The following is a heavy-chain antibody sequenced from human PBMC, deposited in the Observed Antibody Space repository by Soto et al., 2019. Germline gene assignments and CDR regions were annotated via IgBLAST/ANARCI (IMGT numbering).Heavy chain of an antibody. Sequence: GASVKVSCKASGGSFSSLVISWLRQAPGQGPEWMGGINPMLGVANFAQKFQDRVTITADESTTTAYMELSSLRSEDTAAYYCARGPAQFDPWGQGTLVTVSS. D-gene: IGHD2-2*01. CDR1: GGSFSSLV. V-gene: IGHV1-69*10. CDR3: ARGPAQFDP. CDR2: INPMLGVA. J-gene: IGHJ5*02.